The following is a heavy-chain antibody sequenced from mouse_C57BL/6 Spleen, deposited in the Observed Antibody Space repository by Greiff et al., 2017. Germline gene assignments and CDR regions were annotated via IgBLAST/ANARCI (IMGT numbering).Heavy chain of an antibody. CDR1: GYTFTSYW. J-gene: IGHJ2*01. Sequence: QVQLQQSGAELVKPGASVKLSCKASGYTFTSYWMHWVKQRPGRGLAGIGRIDPNSGGTKYNEKFKSKATLTVDKPSSTAYMQLSSLTSEDSAFYYCAGPSWAYWGQGTTLTVSS. CDR2: IDPNSGGT. CDR3: AGPSWAY. V-gene: IGHV1-72*01.